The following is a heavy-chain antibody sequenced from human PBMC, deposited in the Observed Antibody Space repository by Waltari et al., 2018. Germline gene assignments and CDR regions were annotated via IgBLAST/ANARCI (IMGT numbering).Heavy chain of an antibody. Sequence: QVQLVQSGAEVKKPGSSVKVSCKASGGTFSSYAISWVRQAPGKGLEWMGRSIPIFGTANYAQKSQGRVTITADKSTSTAYMELSSLRSEDTAVYYCARDEMATITSRDYWGQGTLVTVSS. CDR3: ARDEMATITSRDY. D-gene: IGHD5-12*01. J-gene: IGHJ4*02. CDR2: SIPIFGTA. CDR1: GGTFSSYA. V-gene: IGHV1-69*08.